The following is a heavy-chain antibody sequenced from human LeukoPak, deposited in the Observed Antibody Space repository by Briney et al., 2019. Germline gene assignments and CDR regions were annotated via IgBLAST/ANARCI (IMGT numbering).Heavy chain of an antibody. Sequence: GGSLRLSCAASGFTFSGYSMNWVRQAPGKGLEWVSSTSTTSDYIHYADSLKGRVAISRDNAKNSLYLQMNSLRAEDTAVYYCARGGIYSQGFDYWGQGSLVTVSS. D-gene: IGHD6-13*01. CDR3: ARGGIYSQGFDY. V-gene: IGHV3-21*01. CDR2: TSTTSDYI. CDR1: GFTFSGYS. J-gene: IGHJ4*02.